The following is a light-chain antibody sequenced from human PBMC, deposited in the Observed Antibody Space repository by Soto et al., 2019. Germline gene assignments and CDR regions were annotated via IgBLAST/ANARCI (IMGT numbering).Light chain of an antibody. J-gene: IGKJ4*01. CDR3: QQYGSSPPLT. CDR2: GAS. CDR1: QSVSSSY. V-gene: IGKV3-20*01. Sequence: EFVLTQSPGTLSLSPGERATLSCRASQSVSSSYLAWYQQKPGQAPRILIYGASTRATGIPDRFSGSGSGTDFTLTISRLEPEDFALYYCQQYGSSPPLTLGEGTKVEIK.